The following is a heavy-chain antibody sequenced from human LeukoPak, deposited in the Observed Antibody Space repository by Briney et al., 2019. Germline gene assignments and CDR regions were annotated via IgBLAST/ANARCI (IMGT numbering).Heavy chain of an antibody. V-gene: IGHV1-2*02. D-gene: IGHD2-2*01. CDR1: GYTFTGYY. CDR3: ARSGLYCSSTSCYDNWFDP. CDR2: INPNSGGT. Sequence: GASVKVSCKASGYTFTGYYMHWVRQAPGQGLEWMGWINPNSGGTNYAQKFQGRVTMTRDTSISTAYMELSRLRSDDTAVYYCARSGLYCSSTSCYDNWFDPWGQGTLVTVSS. J-gene: IGHJ5*02.